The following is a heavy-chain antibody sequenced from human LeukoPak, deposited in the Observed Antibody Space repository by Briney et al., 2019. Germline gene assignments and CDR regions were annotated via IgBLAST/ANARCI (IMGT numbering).Heavy chain of an antibody. CDR3: ARDREWDRLRYYGMDV. Sequence: SQTLSLTCAISGDSVSSNSAAWNWIRQSPSRGLEWLGRTYYRSKWYNDYAVSVKSRITINPDTSKNQFSLQLNSVSPEDTAVYYCARDREWDRLRYYGMDVWGQGTTVTVSS. CDR1: GDSVSSNSAA. J-gene: IGHJ6*02. V-gene: IGHV6-1*01. D-gene: IGHD1-26*01. CDR2: TYYRSKWYN.